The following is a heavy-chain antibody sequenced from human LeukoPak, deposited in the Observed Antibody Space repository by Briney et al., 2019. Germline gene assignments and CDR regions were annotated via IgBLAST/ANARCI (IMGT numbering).Heavy chain of an antibody. CDR1: GGSISSGDYY. CDR2: IYYSGST. CDR3: ARDSTGYGDFDY. D-gene: IGHD4-17*01. Sequence: SQTLSLTCTVSGGSISSGDYYWSWIRQPPGKGLEWIGYIYYSGSTYYNPSLKSRVTISVDTSKNQFSLKLSSVTAADTAVYYCARDSTGYGDFDYWGQGTLVTVSS. V-gene: IGHV4-30-4*01. J-gene: IGHJ4*02.